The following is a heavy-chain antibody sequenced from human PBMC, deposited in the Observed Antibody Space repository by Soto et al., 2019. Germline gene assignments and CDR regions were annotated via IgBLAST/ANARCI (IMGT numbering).Heavy chain of an antibody. CDR2: IIPILGIA. CDR3: ATDSSGWYFRDY. CDR1: GGTFSSYT. J-gene: IGHJ4*02. Sequence: SVKVSCKASGGTFSSYTISWVRQAPGQGLEWMGRIIPILGIANYAQKFQGRVTITADKSTSTAYMELSSLRSEDTAVYYCATDSSGWYFRDYWGQGTLVTVSS. V-gene: IGHV1-69*04. D-gene: IGHD6-19*01.